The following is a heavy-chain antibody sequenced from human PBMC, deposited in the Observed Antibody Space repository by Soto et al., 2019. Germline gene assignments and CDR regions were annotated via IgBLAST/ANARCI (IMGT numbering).Heavy chain of an antibody. CDR3: AREGTSTYGSGSYYPGPFDY. J-gene: IGHJ4*02. D-gene: IGHD3-10*01. CDR1: GYTFTSYG. V-gene: IGHV1-18*01. CDR2: ISAYNGNT. Sequence: ASVKVSCKASGYTFTSYGISWVRQAPGQGLEWMGWISAYNGNTNYAQKLQGRVTMTTDTSTSTAYMELRSLRPDDTAVYYCAREGTSTYGSGSYYPGPFDYWGQGTLVTVSS.